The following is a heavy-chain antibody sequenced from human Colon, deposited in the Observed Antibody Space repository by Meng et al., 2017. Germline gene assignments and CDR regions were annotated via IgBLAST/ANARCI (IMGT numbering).Heavy chain of an antibody. Sequence: EVQLVEAGGGLVKPGEWLRVSCEASGFTFSLYAINWVRQAPGEGLEWVASITSSSNYIHYSDSVKGRFTVSRDNARNSSYLQMDSLRAEDTAVYYCARVGTARPFDYWGQGTLVTVSS. D-gene: IGHD1-1*01. V-gene: IGHV3-21*01. CDR3: ARVGTARPFDY. CDR2: ITSSSNYI. CDR1: GFTFSLYA. J-gene: IGHJ4*02.